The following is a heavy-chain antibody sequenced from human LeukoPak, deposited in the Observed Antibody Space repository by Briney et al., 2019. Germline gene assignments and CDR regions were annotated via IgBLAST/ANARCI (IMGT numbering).Heavy chain of an antibody. J-gene: IGHJ4*02. V-gene: IGHV1-2*02. CDR2: INPNSGGT. D-gene: IGHD3-10*01. CDR3: ARDLITMVRGVMIY. CDR1: GYTFTGYY. Sequence: ASVKVSCKASGYTFTGYYMHWVRQAPGQGLEWMGWINPNSGGTNYAQKFQGRVTMTRDTSISTAYMELSRLRSDDTAVYYCARDLITMVRGVMIYWGQGTLVTVSS.